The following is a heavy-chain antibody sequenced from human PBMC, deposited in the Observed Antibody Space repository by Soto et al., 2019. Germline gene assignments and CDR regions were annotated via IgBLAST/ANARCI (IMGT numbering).Heavy chain of an antibody. CDR3: AKQRVNFHY. CDR1: GFTFSSYA. Sequence: EVQLLESGGDLVQPGGSLRLSCAASGFTFSSYAMTWVRQAPGKGLEWVSGISGNGVSTYYADSVNGRFTISRDNSKNTLYLQMNSLRVEDPALYYCAKQRVNFHYWGQGTLVTVSS. CDR2: ISGNGVST. J-gene: IGHJ4*02. V-gene: IGHV3-23*01.